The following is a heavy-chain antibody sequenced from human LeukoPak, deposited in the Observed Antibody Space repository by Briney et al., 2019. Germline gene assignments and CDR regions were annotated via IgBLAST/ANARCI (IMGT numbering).Heavy chain of an antibody. CDR2: INQDGGKK. CDR3: ARGGAPDN. Sequence: GGSVRLSCAASGFHFSSYWMSWVRQAPGKGLEWVANINQDGGKKYYVDSVRGRFAISRDNAESSAYLQMNSLRAEDTALYYCARGGAPDNWGQGTLVTVSS. V-gene: IGHV3-7*01. CDR1: GFHFSSYW. J-gene: IGHJ4*02. D-gene: IGHD1-26*01.